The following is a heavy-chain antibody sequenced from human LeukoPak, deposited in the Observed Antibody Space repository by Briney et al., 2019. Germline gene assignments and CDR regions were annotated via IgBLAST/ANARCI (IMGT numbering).Heavy chain of an antibody. CDR1: GYTFTSYF. J-gene: IGHJ5*02. CDR3: ARAVGPRGGNWFDP. V-gene: IGHV1-46*01. CDR2: VNPSSCST. D-gene: IGHD1-26*01. Sequence: ASVRVSCKASGYTFTSYFMHWVRQAPGQGREWMGVVNPSSCSTTYSQKFQGRFTMTRDTSTSTVYMDLGSLRSDDTAVYYCARAVGPRGGNWFDPWGQGTLVTVSS.